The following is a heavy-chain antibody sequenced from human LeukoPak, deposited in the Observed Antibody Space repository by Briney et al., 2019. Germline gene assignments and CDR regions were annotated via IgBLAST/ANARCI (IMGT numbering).Heavy chain of an antibody. CDR3: ARPLSGSFSFNY. J-gene: IGHJ4*02. CDR2: IYHTGNT. CDR1: GYSISSGYY. D-gene: IGHD1-26*01. V-gene: IGHV4-38-2*01. Sequence: SETLSLTCDVSGYSISSGYYWGWIRQPPGKGLEWIGSIYHTGNTYYNPSLKCRVTISVDTSKNQFSLKLSSVTAADTAVYYCARPLSGSFSFNYWGQGTLVTVSS.